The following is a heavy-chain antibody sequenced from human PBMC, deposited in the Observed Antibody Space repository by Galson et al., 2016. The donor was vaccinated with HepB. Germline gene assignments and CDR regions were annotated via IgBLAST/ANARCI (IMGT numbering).Heavy chain of an antibody. CDR1: GFTVSTTY. J-gene: IGHJ2*01. CDR3: ATTTPSYGVVYNNYGMDV. Sequence: SLRLSCAASGFTVSTTYMTWVRQAPGKGLEWVSVIYSGGGTYYADSVKGLFTVSIDNSKNTLSLQMNSLRAEDAAVYYCATTTPSYGVVYNNYGMDVWGRGTLVTVSS. V-gene: IGHV3-53*01. D-gene: IGHD3-3*01. CDR2: IYSGGGT.